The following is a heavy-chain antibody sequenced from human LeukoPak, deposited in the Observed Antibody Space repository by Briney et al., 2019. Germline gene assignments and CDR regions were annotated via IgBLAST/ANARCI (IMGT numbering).Heavy chain of an antibody. V-gene: IGHV3-7*01. D-gene: IGHD2-21*01. CDR1: GLTFSRYW. J-gene: IGHJ4*02. Sequence: GGSLRLSCGPSGLTFSRYWMSWVRQAPGKGLEWVANINQDGSQKNYVDSVKGRFTISRDNAKNSLYLQVNSLRAEDTAVYYCVTGDHGDYSGQGTLVTVSS. CDR2: INQDGSQK. CDR3: VTGDHGDY.